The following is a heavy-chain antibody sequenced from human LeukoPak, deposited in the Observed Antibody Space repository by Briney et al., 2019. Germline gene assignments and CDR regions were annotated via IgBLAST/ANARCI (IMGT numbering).Heavy chain of an antibody. CDR3: ARDLVSSGWYEAFDI. CDR2: IYSGGST. Sequence: PGGSLRLSCAASGFTFSSYAMSWVRQAPGKGLEWVSVIYSGGSTYYADSVKGRFTISRDNSKNTLYLQMNSLRAEDTAVYYCARDLVSSGWYEAFDIWGQGTMVTVSS. J-gene: IGHJ3*02. CDR1: GFTFSSYA. D-gene: IGHD6-19*01. V-gene: IGHV3-66*01.